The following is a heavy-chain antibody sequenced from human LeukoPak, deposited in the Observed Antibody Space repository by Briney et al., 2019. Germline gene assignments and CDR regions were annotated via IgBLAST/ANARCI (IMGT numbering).Heavy chain of an antibody. V-gene: IGHV4-38-2*02. CDR1: GYSISSGYY. CDR3: ARVTVTTNYYFDY. CDR2: IHHSGST. D-gene: IGHD4-17*01. Sequence: SETLSLTCTVSGYSISSGYYWGWIRQAPGKGLEWIGSIHHSGSTYYNPSLKSRVTILVDTSKNQFSLKLSSVTAADTAVYYCARVTVTTNYYFDYWGQGTLVTVSS. J-gene: IGHJ4*02.